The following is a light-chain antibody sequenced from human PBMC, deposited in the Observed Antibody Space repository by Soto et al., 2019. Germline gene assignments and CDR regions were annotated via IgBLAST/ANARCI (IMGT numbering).Light chain of an antibody. CDR2: ESR. V-gene: IGLV1-40*01. Sequence: QSVLTQPSSVSGAPGQTVTISCTGSSSNIGAEYDVHWYQQLPGGAPKLLIYESRDRLSGVPDRFSGSKSGASASLAITGLQAEDEANYYCQSYDSSLSVVVFGGGTKVTVL. CDR3: QSYDSSLSVVV. J-gene: IGLJ2*01. CDR1: SSNIGAEYD.